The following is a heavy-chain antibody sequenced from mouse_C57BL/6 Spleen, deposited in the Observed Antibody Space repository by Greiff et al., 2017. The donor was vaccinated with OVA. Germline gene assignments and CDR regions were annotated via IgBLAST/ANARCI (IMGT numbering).Heavy chain of an antibody. Sequence: EVQVVESGGGLVKPGGSLKLSCAASGFTFSSYAMSWVRQTPEKRLEWVATISDGGSYTYYPDNVKGRFTISRDNAKNNLYLQMRQLKSEDTAIYYCAREDTTVVDPYYAMGYWGQGTSGTVSS. CDR1: GFTFSSYA. J-gene: IGHJ4*01. V-gene: IGHV5-4*01. D-gene: IGHD1-1*01. CDR3: AREDTTVVDPYYAMGY. CDR2: ISDGGSYT.